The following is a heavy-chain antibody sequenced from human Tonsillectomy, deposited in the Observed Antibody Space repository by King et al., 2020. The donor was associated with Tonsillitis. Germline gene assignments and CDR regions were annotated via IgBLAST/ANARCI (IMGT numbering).Heavy chain of an antibody. J-gene: IGHJ4*02. CDR3: AGVTYDILSGYYIDYFVY. CDR1: GFTFRKYT. D-gene: IGHD3-9*01. Sequence: VQLVESGGGLVKPGGSLRLSCAASGFTFRKYTMHWVRQAPGKGLEWVSSISSGSSYINYADSVRGRFTISRDNAKNSLYLQMNSLRAEDTAVYYCAGVTYDILSGYYIDYFVYWGQGTLVTVSS. V-gene: IGHV3-21*01. CDR2: ISSGSSYI.